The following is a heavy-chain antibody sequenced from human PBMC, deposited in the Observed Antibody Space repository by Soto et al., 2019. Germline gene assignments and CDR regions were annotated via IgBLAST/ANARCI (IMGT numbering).Heavy chain of an antibody. D-gene: IGHD3-16*01. CDR3: VRSRFVALGVTLVDY. Sequence: EVQLVESGGGLVQPGXXLRLSCAASGFTVSNNYINRVRQAPGKGLEWVSIIYSGGSTYYADSVKGRFTISRDNSKNTLYLQMTSLRAEDTAVYYCVRSRFVALGVTLVDYWGQGTLVTVSS. J-gene: IGHJ4*02. CDR2: IYSGGST. V-gene: IGHV3-66*01. CDR1: GFTVSNNY.